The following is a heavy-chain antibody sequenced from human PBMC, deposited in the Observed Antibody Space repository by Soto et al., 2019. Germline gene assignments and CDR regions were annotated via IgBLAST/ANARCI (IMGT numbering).Heavy chain of an antibody. Sequence: QVQLVQSGAEVKKPGSSVKVSCKASGGTFSSYAISWVRQAPGQGLEWMGGIIPIVGTANYAQKFQGRVTITADESTSTAYMELSSLRSEDTAVYYCARPDYYDSSGYYYSRSAFDIWGQGTMVTVSS. CDR2: IIPIVGTA. CDR3: ARPDYYDSSGYYYSRSAFDI. CDR1: GGTFSSYA. V-gene: IGHV1-69*01. J-gene: IGHJ3*02. D-gene: IGHD3-22*01.